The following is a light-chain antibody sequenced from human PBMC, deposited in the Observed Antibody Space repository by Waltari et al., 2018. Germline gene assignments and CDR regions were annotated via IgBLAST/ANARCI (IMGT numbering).Light chain of an antibody. CDR3: ISFTSSVTYV. CDR1: SSDIGAYKY. CDR2: EVS. V-gene: IGLV2-14*01. Sequence: QSALTQPASVSGSPGQSITISCTGTSSDIGAYKYVSWYQQHPGKAPKLIIYEVSNRPEGVSNRFSGSKSGNTASLSISGLQAEDEADYYCISFTSSVTYVFGTGTRVTVV. J-gene: IGLJ1*01.